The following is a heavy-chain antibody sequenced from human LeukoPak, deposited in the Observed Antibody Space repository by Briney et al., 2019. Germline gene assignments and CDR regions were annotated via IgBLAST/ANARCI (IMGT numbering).Heavy chain of an antibody. J-gene: IGHJ4*02. CDR2: ISAYNGHT. V-gene: IGHV1-18*04. CDR1: GYSFSSSW. Sequence: GESLKISCKGSGYSFSSSWIGWVRQAPGQGLEWMGWISAYNGHTIYAQSLQGRVTMTTDTSTTTAYMELRNLRSDDTAVYYCARAVAPDYWGLGTLITVS. D-gene: IGHD5-12*01. CDR3: ARAVAPDY.